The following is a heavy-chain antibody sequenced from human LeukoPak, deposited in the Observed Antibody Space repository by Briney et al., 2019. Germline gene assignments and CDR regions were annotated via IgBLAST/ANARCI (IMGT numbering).Heavy chain of an antibody. CDR3: ARDLTGTLSMVV. Sequence: GGSLRLSCAASGFTFSSYSINWVRQAPGKGLEWVSSISSNSSYIYYADSVKGRFTISRDNAKNSLYLQMNSLRAEDTAVYYCARDLTGTLSMVVWGKGTTVTVSS. V-gene: IGHV3-21*01. D-gene: IGHD1-20*01. CDR1: GFTFSSYS. CDR2: ISSNSSYI. J-gene: IGHJ6*03.